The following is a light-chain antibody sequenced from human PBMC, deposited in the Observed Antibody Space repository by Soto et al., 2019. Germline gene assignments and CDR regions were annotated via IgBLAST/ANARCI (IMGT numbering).Light chain of an antibody. Sequence: QSVLTQPASVSGSPGQSITISCTGTSSDFGGYNYVSWYQQHPGKASKLMIYDVSNRPSGVSNRFSGSKSGNTASLTISGLHAEDEADYYCSSYTSSSSYVFGTGTKLTVL. J-gene: IGLJ1*01. V-gene: IGLV2-14*01. CDR2: DVS. CDR1: SSDFGGYNY. CDR3: SSYTSSSSYV.